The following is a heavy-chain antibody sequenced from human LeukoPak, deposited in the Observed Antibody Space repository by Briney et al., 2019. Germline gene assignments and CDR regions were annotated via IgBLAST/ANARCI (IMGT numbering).Heavy chain of an antibody. Sequence: PSETLSLTCTVFSGSISSYYWSWIRQPAGKGLEWIGRMYTSGSTNYNPSLKSRVTMSVDTSKNQFSLKVSSVTAADTAVYYCARDTGYYFGSGNYLYYFDYWGQGTLVTVSS. CDR1: SGSISSYY. D-gene: IGHD3-10*01. V-gene: IGHV4-4*07. J-gene: IGHJ4*02. CDR2: MYTSGST. CDR3: ARDTGYYFGSGNYLYYFDY.